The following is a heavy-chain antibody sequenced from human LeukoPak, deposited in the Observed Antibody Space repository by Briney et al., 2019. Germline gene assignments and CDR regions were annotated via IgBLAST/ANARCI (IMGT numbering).Heavy chain of an antibody. V-gene: IGHV3-48*01. D-gene: IGHD1-26*01. CDR2: ISSSSSTI. CDR3: ARGIVGADGYYYYYMDV. J-gene: IGHJ6*03. Sequence: PGGSLRLSCAASGFTFSSYSMNWVRQAPGKGLEWVSYISSSSSTIYYADSVKGRFTISRDNAKNSLYLQMNSLRAEDTAVYYCARGIVGADGYYYYYMDVWGKGTTVTVSS. CDR1: GFTFSSYS.